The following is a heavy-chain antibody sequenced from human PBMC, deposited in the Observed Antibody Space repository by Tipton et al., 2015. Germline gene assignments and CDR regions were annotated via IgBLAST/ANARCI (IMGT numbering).Heavy chain of an antibody. CDR2: ISYSGST. Sequence: TLSLTCTVSGGSVSTSNYYWGWIRQSPGKGLEWIGYISYSGSTHYNSSLKRRVTISLDTSKNQFSLTLNSVTAADTAVYYCARDLEHGMDVWGQGTTVTVSS. CDR1: GGSVSTSNYY. J-gene: IGHJ6*02. V-gene: IGHV4-61*01. CDR3: ARDLEHGMDV. D-gene: IGHD5-24*01.